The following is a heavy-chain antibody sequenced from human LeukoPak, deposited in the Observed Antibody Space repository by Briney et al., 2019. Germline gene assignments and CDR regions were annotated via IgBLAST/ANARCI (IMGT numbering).Heavy chain of an antibody. CDR1: GGTCSSYA. CDR2: IIPIFGTA. V-gene: IGHV1-69*05. Sequence: SVKVSCKASGGTCSSYAISWVRQAPGQGLEWMGGIIPIFGTANYAQKFQGRVTITTDESTSTAYMELSSLRSEDTAVYYCARAVPAATYYYYYMDVWGKGTTVTVSS. D-gene: IGHD2-2*01. CDR3: ARAVPAATYYYYYMDV. J-gene: IGHJ6*03.